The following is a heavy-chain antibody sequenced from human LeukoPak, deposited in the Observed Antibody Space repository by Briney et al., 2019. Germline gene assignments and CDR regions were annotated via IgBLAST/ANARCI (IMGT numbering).Heavy chain of an antibody. CDR2: VKSKGDGGTT. J-gene: IGHJ4*02. D-gene: IGHD2-2*02. Sequence: GGSLRLSCAASGFTFTNAWMSWVRQAPGKGLEWVGRVKSKGDGGTTDYGAPVKGRFIISRDDSKNTPYLQMNSLEIEDTAVYYCATYTNEWRWGQGTLVTVSS. V-gene: IGHV3-15*01. CDR1: GFTFTNAW. CDR3: ATYTNEWR.